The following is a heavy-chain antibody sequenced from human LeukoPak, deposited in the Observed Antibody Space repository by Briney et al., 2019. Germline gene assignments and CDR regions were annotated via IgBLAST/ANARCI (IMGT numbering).Heavy chain of an antibody. V-gene: IGHV1-69*05. CDR1: GGTFSSYA. CDR2: IIPIFGTA. CDR3: ARGWYGRDGYNGFDY. D-gene: IGHD5-24*01. Sequence: ASVKVSCKASGGTFSSYAISWVRQAPGQGLEWMGRIIPIFGTANYAQKFQGRVTITTDESTSTAYMELSSLRSEDTAVYYCARGWYGRDGYNGFDYWGQGTLVTVSS. J-gene: IGHJ4*02.